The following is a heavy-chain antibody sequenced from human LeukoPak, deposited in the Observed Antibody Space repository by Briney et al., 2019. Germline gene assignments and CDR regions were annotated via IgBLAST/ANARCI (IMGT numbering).Heavy chain of an antibody. CDR1: GFTFDDYA. V-gene: IGHV3-9*01. D-gene: IGHD3-22*01. Sequence: QPGRSLRLSCAASGFTFDDYAMHWVRQAPGKGLEWVSGISWNSGSIGYADSVKGRFTISRDNAKNSLYLQMNSLRAEDTAVYYCVRDHHRRLYDNQARDTFDIWGQGTMVTVSS. J-gene: IGHJ3*02. CDR3: VRDHHRRLYDNQARDTFDI. CDR2: ISWNSGSI.